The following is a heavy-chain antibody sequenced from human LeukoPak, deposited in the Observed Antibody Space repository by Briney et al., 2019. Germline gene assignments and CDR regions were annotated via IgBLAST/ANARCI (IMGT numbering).Heavy chain of an antibody. V-gene: IGHV4-39*01. D-gene: IGHD6-19*01. CDR3: ARPTVAGTTVDY. J-gene: IGHJ4*02. Sequence: PSETLSLTCTVSGGSISSSSYYWGWIRQPPGKGLEWIGSIYYSGSTYYNPSLKSRVTISVDTSKNQFSLKLSSVTAADTAVYYCARPTVAGTTVDYWGQGTLVTVSS. CDR1: GGSISSSSYY. CDR2: IYYSGST.